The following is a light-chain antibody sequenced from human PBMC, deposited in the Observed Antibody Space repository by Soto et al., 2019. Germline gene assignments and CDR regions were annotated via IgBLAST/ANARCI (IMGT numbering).Light chain of an antibody. Sequence: DIQLTQSPSSLSASVGDRVTITCQASQDINNYLNWYQQKPGKAPNLLIFDASSEETGVPSRFSGSGSGTHFTFTISSLEPEDIATYHCQQYEDLPLTFGGGTRVELK. CDR2: DAS. CDR3: QQYEDLPLT. V-gene: IGKV1-33*01. CDR1: QDINNY. J-gene: IGKJ4*01.